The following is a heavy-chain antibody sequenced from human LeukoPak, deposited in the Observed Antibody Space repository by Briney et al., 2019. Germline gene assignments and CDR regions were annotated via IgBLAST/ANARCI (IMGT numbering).Heavy chain of an antibody. CDR1: GASISNYY. J-gene: IGHJ4*02. CDR2: IYYTGSA. D-gene: IGHD2-21*01. Sequence: SETLSLTCTVSGASISNYYWNWIRQPPGKGPEWIGYIYYTGSANYNPSLKSRVTISGDTSKNQFSLNLTSVTAADTAAYYCARCTGVVRGLDYWGQGTLVTVSS. CDR3: ARCTGVVRGLDY. V-gene: IGHV4-59*01.